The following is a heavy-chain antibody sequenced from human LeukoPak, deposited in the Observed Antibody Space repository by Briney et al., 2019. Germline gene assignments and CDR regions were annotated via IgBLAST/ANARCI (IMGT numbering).Heavy chain of an antibody. V-gene: IGHV3-23*01. Sequence: GGSLRLSCAASGFTFSSYAMSWVRQAPGKGLEWVSAISGSGGSTYYADSVKGRFTISRDNSKNTLYLQMNSLRAENTPVYYCTFDRAARYYYYRMYVWGKGTPVTVSS. J-gene: IGHJ6*04. CDR2: ISGSGGST. CDR3: TFDRAARYYYYRMYV. D-gene: IGHD2-15*01. CDR1: GFTFSSYA.